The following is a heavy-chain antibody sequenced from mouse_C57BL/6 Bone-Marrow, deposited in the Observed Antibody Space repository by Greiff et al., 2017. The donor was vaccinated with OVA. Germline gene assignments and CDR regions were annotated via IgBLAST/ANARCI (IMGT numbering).Heavy chain of an antibody. CDR2: IWGDGST. D-gene: IGHD2-2*01. CDR1: GFSLTSYG. J-gene: IGHJ1*03. Sequence: VQLQQSGPGLVAPSQSLSITCTVSGFSLTSYGVSWVRQPPGKGLEWLGVIWGDGSTNYHSALISRLSISKDNSKSQVFLKLNSLQTDDTATYYGAKGGSSTMVTFEYFDVWGTGTTVTVSS. CDR3: AKGGSSTMVTFEYFDV. V-gene: IGHV2-3*01.